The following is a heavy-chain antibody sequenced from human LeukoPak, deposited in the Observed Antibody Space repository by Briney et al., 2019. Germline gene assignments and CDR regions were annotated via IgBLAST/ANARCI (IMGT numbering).Heavy chain of an antibody. CDR2: INHSGST. Sequence: SSETLSLTCAVYGGSFSGYYWSWIRQPPGKGLEWIGEINHSGSTNYNPSLKSRVTISVDTSKNQFSLKLSSVTAADTAVYYCARTWYSSSWFDPWGQGTLVTVSS. D-gene: IGHD6-13*01. CDR3: ARTWYSSSWFDP. J-gene: IGHJ5*02. V-gene: IGHV4-34*01. CDR1: GGSFSGYY.